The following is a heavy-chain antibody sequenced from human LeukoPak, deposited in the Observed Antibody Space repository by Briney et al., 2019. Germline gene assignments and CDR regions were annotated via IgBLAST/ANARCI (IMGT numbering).Heavy chain of an antibody. V-gene: IGHV1-18*04. D-gene: IGHD3-9*01. J-gene: IGHJ6*04. CDR1: GYTFTSYG. Sequence: ASVTVSCKASGYTFTSYGISWVRQAPGQGLEWMGWISAYNGNTNYAQKLQGRVTMTTDTSTSTAYMELRSLRSDDTAVYYCARDRAHVLRYFDWFPETPYYYYGVDVWGKGTTVTVSS. CDR3: ARDRAHVLRYFDWFPETPYYYYGVDV. CDR2: ISAYNGNT.